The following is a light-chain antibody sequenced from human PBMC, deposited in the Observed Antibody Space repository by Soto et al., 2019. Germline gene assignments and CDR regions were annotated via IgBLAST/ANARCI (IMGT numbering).Light chain of an antibody. V-gene: IGLV2-8*01. CDR2: EVT. Sequence: QSALTQPPSAYGSPGQSVTISCTGTSSDVGAYNYVSWYQQHAGKAPKLVIYEVTKPPSGVPDRFAGSKSANTASLTVSGLQAEDEADYYFSSFASSNTWVFGGGTKLTV. J-gene: IGLJ3*02. CDR1: SSDVGAYNY. CDR3: SSFASSNTWV.